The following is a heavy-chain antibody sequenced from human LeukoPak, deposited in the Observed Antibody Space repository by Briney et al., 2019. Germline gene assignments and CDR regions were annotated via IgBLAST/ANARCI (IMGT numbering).Heavy chain of an antibody. D-gene: IGHD6-13*01. V-gene: IGHV3-30*02. CDR1: GFTFSSYG. J-gene: IGHJ6*03. CDR2: IRYDGSNK. CDR3: AREIRANPGIAVAGTEYYYYYMDV. Sequence: GGSLRLSCAASGFTFSSYGMHWVRQAPGKGLEWVAFIRYDGSNKYYADSVKGRFTISRDNAKNSLFLQMNSLRAEDTAVYYCAREIRANPGIAVAGTEYYYYYMDVWGKGTTVTVSS.